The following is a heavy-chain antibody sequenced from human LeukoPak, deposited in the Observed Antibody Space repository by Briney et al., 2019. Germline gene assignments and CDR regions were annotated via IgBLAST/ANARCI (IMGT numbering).Heavy chain of an antibody. Sequence: GGSLRLSCAASGFTFSSYWMSWVRQAPGKGLEWVANIKQDGSEKYYVDSVKGRFTISRDNTKNQFSLKLGSVTAADTAVYYCARRNRWELLDFWGQGTLVTVSS. J-gene: IGHJ4*02. CDR1: GFTFSSYW. D-gene: IGHD1-26*01. V-gene: IGHV3-7*01. CDR2: IKQDGSEK. CDR3: ARRNRWELLDF.